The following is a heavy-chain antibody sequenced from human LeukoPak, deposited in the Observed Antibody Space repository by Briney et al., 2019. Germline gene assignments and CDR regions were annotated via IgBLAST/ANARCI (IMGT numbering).Heavy chain of an antibody. D-gene: IGHD5-24*01. Sequence: KPSETLSLTCTVSGYSISSGYYWGWIRQPPGKGLEWIGSIYHSGSTYYNPSLKSRVTISVDTSKNQFSLKLSSVTAADTAVYYCARGYKGTPFDYWGQGTLVTVSS. V-gene: IGHV4-38-2*02. J-gene: IGHJ4*02. CDR2: IYHSGST. CDR3: ARGYKGTPFDY. CDR1: GYSISSGYY.